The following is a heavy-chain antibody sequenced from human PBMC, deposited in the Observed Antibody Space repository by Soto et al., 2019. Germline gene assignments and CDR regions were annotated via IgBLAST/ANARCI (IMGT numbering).Heavy chain of an antibody. CDR3: AKKVNSGSGSQYFDY. CDR2: FRAGGDDGTT. Sequence: GGSLRLSCVASEFTFSSYSMSRVRQAPGKGLEWVSGFRAGGDDGTTYYADSVKGRFTISRDNSKNTLFLQMNSLRAEDTAIYYCAKKVNSGSGSQYFDYFGQGTLVTVSS. J-gene: IGHJ4*02. CDR1: EFTFSSYS. D-gene: IGHD3-10*01. V-gene: IGHV3-23*01.